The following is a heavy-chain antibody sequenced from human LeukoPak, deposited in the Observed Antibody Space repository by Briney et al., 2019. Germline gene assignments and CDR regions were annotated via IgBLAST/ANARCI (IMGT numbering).Heavy chain of an antibody. Sequence: SETLSLTCTVSGVSISSYYWSWIRQPPGKGLEWIGYIFYSGNTIYNTSLRRRGTISADTSKKHFSLRLRPATAADTAVYYFAGLGAISGSWFRDGWGEGALVADSS. CDR2: IFYSGNT. CDR3: AGLGAISGSWFRDG. J-gene: IGHJ4*02. D-gene: IGHD1-26*01. V-gene: IGHV4-59*12. CDR1: GVSISSYY.